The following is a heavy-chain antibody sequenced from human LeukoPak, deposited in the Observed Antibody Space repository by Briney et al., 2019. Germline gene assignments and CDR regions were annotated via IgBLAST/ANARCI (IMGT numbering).Heavy chain of an antibody. J-gene: IGHJ4*02. Sequence: GGSLRLSCIASGFTFGDYAMSWIRQAPGKGLEWVSYIRSSGTTIHYADSVKGRFTISRDNAKNSLYLQMNSLRAEDTAVYYCARDRGAVTDVFDYWGQGTLVTVSS. CDR1: GFTFGDYA. CDR2: IRSSGTTI. CDR3: ARDRGAVTDVFDY. V-gene: IGHV3-11*04. D-gene: IGHD6-19*01.